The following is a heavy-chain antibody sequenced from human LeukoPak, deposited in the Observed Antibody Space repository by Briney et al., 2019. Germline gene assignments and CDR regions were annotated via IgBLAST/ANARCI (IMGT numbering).Heavy chain of an antibody. V-gene: IGHV6-1*01. Sequence: SQTLSLTCAIAGDSVSSNSDSWNWIRQSPSRGLEWLGRTYYRSKWYNDYAVSVKSRITINTDTSKNQFSLQLNSVTREDTAVYYCAREDSSSYGSFDYWGQGTLVTVSS. CDR2: TYYRSKWYN. J-gene: IGHJ4*02. CDR1: GDSVSSNSDS. D-gene: IGHD6-13*01. CDR3: AREDSSSYGSFDY.